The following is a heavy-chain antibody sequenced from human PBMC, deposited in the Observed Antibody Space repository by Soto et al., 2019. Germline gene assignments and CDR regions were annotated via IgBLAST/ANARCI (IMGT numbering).Heavy chain of an antibody. CDR3: AKVDYGSGSYGY. J-gene: IGHJ4*02. V-gene: IGHV3-23*01. D-gene: IGHD3-10*01. Sequence: EVQLLESGGGLVQPGGSLRLSCAASGFTFSGYAMSWVRQAPGKGLEWVSAISGSGGSTYYADSVKGRFTISRDNSKNTLYLQMNSLRAEDTAVYYCAKVDYGSGSYGYWGQGTLVTVSS. CDR2: ISGSGGST. CDR1: GFTFSGYA.